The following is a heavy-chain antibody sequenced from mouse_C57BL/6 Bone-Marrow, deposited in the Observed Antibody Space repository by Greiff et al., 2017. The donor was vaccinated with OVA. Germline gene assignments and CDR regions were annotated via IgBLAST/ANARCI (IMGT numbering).Heavy chain of an antibody. CDR2: IDPANGNT. D-gene: IGHD1-1*01. CDR3: AGTTVVATDFDD. J-gene: IGHJ2*01. Sequence: EVKLQESVAELVRPGASVTLSCTASGFNITNTYMHWVKQRPEQGLEWIGSIDPANGNTKYAPKFQGKATITADTSSNTAYLQLSSLTSEDTAIYYCAGTTVVATDFDDWGQGTTLTVSS. CDR1: GFNITNTY. V-gene: IGHV14-3*01.